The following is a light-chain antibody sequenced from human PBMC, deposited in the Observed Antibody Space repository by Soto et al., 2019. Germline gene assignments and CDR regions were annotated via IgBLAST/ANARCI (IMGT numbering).Light chain of an antibody. CDR1: SSNIGNSY. CDR2: ENN. Sequence: QSALTQPPSVSAAPGQKVTISCSGSSSNIGNSYVCWYQQLPGTAPKLLIYENNKRPSGIPDRFSASKSGTSATLDITGLQTGDEADYYCGTWDTTLSAGGVFGGGTKLTVL. V-gene: IGLV1-51*02. CDR3: GTWDTTLSAGGV. J-gene: IGLJ3*02.